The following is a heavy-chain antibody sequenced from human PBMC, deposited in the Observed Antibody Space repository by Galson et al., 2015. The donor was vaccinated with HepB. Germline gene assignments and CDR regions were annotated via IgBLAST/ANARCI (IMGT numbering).Heavy chain of an antibody. CDR3: AREGDSEDVPGSSGWYFLGHYGMDV. Sequence: QSGAEVKKPGASVKVSCKASGYTFTSYGISWVRQAPGQGLEWMGWISAYNGNTNYAQKLQGRVTMTTDTSTSTAYMELRSLRSDDTAVYYCAREGDSEDVPGSSGWYFLGHYGMDVWGQGTTVTVSS. D-gene: IGHD6-19*01. CDR2: ISAYNGNT. V-gene: IGHV1-18*01. CDR1: GYTFTSYG. J-gene: IGHJ6*02.